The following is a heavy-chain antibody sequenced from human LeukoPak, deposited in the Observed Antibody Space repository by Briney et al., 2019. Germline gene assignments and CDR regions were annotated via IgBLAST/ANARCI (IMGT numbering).Heavy chain of an antibody. V-gene: IGHV3-23*01. CDR3: AKAARYSYGGGTGSLIDY. CDR1: GFSFSSYA. D-gene: IGHD5-18*01. CDR2: ISGSGGST. Sequence: GGSLRLSCAASGFSFSSYAMSWVRQAPGKGLEWVSAISGSGGSTYYADSVKGRFTISRDNSKNTLYLQMNSLRAEDTAVYYCAKAARYSYGGGTGSLIDYWGQGTLVTVSS. J-gene: IGHJ4*02.